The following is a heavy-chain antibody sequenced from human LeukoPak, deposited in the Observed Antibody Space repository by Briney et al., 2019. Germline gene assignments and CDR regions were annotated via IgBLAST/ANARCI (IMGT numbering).Heavy chain of an antibody. V-gene: IGHV4-34*01. Sequence: SETLSLTCAVYGGSFSGYYWSWIRQPPGKGLEWIGEVNHSGSTNYNPSLTSRVTISVDTSKNQFSLKLSSVPAADTAVYYCARGRRWLQFGATFDYWGQGTLVPVSS. CDR3: ARGRRWLQFGATFDY. CDR2: VNHSGST. D-gene: IGHD5-24*01. CDR1: GGSFSGYY. J-gene: IGHJ4*02.